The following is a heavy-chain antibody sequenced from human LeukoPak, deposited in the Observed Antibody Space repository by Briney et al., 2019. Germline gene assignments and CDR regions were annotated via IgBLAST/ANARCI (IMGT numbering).Heavy chain of an antibody. V-gene: IGHV4-4*07. J-gene: IGHJ4*02. D-gene: IGHD3-22*01. CDR2: IYTSGST. CDR3: ARDEYYYDSTGPAFDY. CDR1: GGSISSYY. Sequence: PSETLSLTCTVSGGSISSYYWSWIRQPAGKGLEWIGRIYTSGSTNYNPSLKSRVTMSVDTSKNQFSLKLSSVTAADTAVYYCARDEYYYDSTGPAFDYWGQATLFTVSS.